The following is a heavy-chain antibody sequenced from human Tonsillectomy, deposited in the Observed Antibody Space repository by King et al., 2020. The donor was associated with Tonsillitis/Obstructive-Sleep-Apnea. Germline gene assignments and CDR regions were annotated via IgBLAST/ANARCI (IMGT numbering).Heavy chain of an antibody. D-gene: IGHD5-12*01. V-gene: IGHV1-2*06. CDR2: NKSDSGGT. CDR1: GYTFTDYS. J-gene: IGHJ6*03. Sequence: VQLVQSGAEVKKPGASVKVSCKASGYTFTDYSMHWVRQAPGQGPEWMGRNKSDSGGTSDAQKFQGRVNMTRDTSISTAYMELSSLRSDDTAVYYCARDAGRGYSGYDYMDVWGTGTPVTVSS. CDR3: ARDAGRGYSGYDYMDV.